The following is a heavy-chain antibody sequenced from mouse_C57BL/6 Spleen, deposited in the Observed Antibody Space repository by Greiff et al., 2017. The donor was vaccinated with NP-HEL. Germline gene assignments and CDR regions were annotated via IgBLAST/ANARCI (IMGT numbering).Heavy chain of an antibody. CDR1: GFTFTDYY. J-gene: IGHJ1*03. Sequence: EVQRVESGGGLVQPGGSLSLSCAASGFTFTDYYMSWVRQPPGKALEWLGFIRNKANGYTTEYSASVKGRFTISRDNSQSILYLQMNALRAEDSATYYCARYTPLLRYFDVWGTGTTVTVSS. CDR2: IRNKANGYTT. D-gene: IGHD2-10*01. V-gene: IGHV7-3*01. CDR3: ARYTPLLRYFDV.